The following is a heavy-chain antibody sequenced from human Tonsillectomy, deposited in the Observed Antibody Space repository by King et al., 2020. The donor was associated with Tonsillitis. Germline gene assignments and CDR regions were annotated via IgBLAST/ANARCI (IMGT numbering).Heavy chain of an antibody. J-gene: IGHJ4*02. D-gene: IGHD3-3*01. CDR2: IRSKVYGGTT. CDR1: GFTFGDYG. Sequence: VQLVESGGGLVQPGRSLRLSCTASGFTFGDYGISWFRQAPGKGLAWVGFIRSKVYGGTTEYAASVKGKFTISRDDSRSIAYLQMNTQRSEDTAVSYCTQSAIFGGPGGRGTLVTVSS. V-gene: IGHV3-49*03. CDR3: TQSAIFGGP.